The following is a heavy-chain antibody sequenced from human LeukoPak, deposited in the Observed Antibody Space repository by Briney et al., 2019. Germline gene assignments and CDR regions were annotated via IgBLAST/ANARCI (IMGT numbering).Heavy chain of an antibody. Sequence: GGSLRLSCTASGFTLGDYAMSWFRQAPGKGLEWVAHIKQDGNEKHYVDSVEGRFTLSRDDAQNSLYLQMNSLRVDDTAVYYCARGPNYGDRVDYFDYWGQGTLVTVSS. J-gene: IGHJ4*02. CDR3: ARGPNYGDRVDYFDY. D-gene: IGHD4-17*01. V-gene: IGHV3-7*01. CDR2: IKQDGNEK. CDR1: GFTLGDYA.